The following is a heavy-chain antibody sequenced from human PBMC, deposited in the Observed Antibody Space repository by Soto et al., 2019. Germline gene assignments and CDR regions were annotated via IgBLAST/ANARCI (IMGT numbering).Heavy chain of an antibody. V-gene: IGHV3-30-3*01. CDR1: GFTFSSYA. Sequence: GGSLRLSCAASGFTFSSYAMHWVRQAPGKGLEWVAVISYDGSNKYYADSVKGRFTISRDNSKNTLYLQMNSLRAEDTAVYYCARMDWEKMGSTYYYDSSGYLTFDYWGQGTLVTVSS. J-gene: IGHJ4*02. CDR3: ARMDWEKMGSTYYYDSSGYLTFDY. CDR2: ISYDGSNK. D-gene: IGHD3-22*01.